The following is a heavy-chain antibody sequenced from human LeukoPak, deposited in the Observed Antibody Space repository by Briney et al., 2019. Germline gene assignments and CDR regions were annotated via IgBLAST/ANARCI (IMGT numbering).Heavy chain of an antibody. D-gene: IGHD5-18*01. V-gene: IGHV3-21*01. J-gene: IGHJ6*02. CDR2: ISSSSSYI. CDR3: ARDTQDTAMVTDV. CDR1: GFIFSSYS. Sequence: GGSLRLSCAASGFIFSSYSMNWVRQAPGKGLEWVSSISSSSSYIYYADSVKGRFTISRDNAKNSLYLQMNSLRAEDTAVYYCARDTQDTAMVTDVWGQGTTVTVSS.